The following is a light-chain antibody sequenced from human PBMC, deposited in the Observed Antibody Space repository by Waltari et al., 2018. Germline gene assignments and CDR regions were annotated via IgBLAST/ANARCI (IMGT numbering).Light chain of an antibody. CDR2: DVS. V-gene: IGLV2-23*02. CDR3: CSYAGNYVWV. Sequence: QSALTQPAAVSGSPGQSVTISCTGASSDIGRYDIVPWYQQHPGNAPKLVISDVSKRPPGVSDRFSGSKSGDTASLTISGLQFEDEADYYCCSYAGNYVWVFGGGTRLTVL. J-gene: IGLJ3*02. CDR1: SSDIGRYDI.